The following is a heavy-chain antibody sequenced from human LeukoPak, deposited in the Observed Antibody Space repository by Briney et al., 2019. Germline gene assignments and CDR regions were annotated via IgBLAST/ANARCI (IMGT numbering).Heavy chain of an antibody. J-gene: IGHJ6*04. CDR1: GGSFSGYY. V-gene: IGHV4-34*01. Sequence: SETLSLTCAVYGGSFSGYYWSWIRQPPGKGLEWIGEINHSGSTNYNPSLESRVTISVDTSKNQFSLKLSSVTAADTAVYYCARDRGYCSSTSCPGVDVWGKGTTVTVSS. D-gene: IGHD2-2*01. CDR2: INHSGST. CDR3: ARDRGYCSSTSCPGVDV.